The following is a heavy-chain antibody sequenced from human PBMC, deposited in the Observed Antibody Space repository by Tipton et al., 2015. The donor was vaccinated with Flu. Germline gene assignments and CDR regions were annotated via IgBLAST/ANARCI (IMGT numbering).Heavy chain of an antibody. CDR3: ARLSYYDVDLKNFYFDY. V-gene: IGHV4-39*01. CDR2: IFYSGST. CDR1: GGSISSRSYS. D-gene: IGHD3-10*02. Sequence: TLSLTCTGSGGSISSRSYSWGWIRQPPGKGLEWIATIFYSGSTYYNPSLKNRVTISVDTSKNQLSLRLSSVTAADTAVYYCARLSYYDVDLKNFYFDYWGQGALVTVSS. J-gene: IGHJ4*02.